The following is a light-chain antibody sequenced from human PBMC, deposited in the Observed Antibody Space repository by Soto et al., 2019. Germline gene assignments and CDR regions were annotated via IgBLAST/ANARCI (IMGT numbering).Light chain of an antibody. J-gene: IGLJ1*01. CDR1: SSDVGAYNY. CDR3: CSYAGSYSYV. V-gene: IGLV2-11*01. Sequence: SALPQPASVSGSPGQSITISCTGTSSDVGAYNYVSWYQQHPGKVPKLMIYDVSKRPSGVPDRFSGSKSGNTASLTISGLQAEDEADYYCCSYAGSYSYVFGTGTKVTVL. CDR2: DVS.